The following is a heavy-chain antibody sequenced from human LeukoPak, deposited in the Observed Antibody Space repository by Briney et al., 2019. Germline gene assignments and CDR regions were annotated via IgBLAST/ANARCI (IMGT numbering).Heavy chain of an antibody. V-gene: IGHV3-15*01. Sequence: GGSLRLSCAASGFTVRGSSLHWVRQAPGKGLEWVGRTKSKTDGGTTDYAAPVKGRFTISRDDSKNSLYLQMNSLKTEDTAVYYCTTVQSYYYDSSGYYIIDYWGQGALVTVSS. J-gene: IGHJ4*02. CDR1: GFTVRGSS. CDR2: TKSKTDGGTT. CDR3: TTVQSYYYDSSGYYIIDY. D-gene: IGHD3-22*01.